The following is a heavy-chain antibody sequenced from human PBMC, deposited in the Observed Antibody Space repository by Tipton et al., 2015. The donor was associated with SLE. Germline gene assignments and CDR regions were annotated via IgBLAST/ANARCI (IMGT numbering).Heavy chain of an antibody. D-gene: IGHD3-16*01. CDR3: SGGPRSDAFDI. Sequence: SLRLSCAASGFTFSSSWMHWVRQGPGKGLVWVSRINGDGRNTRYADSVRGRFTISRDNAKHTLDLQMSSLRAEDTAVYYCSGGPRSDAFDIWGQGTMVTVSS. CDR1: GFTFSSSW. J-gene: IGHJ3*02. V-gene: IGHV3-74*01. CDR2: INGDGRNT.